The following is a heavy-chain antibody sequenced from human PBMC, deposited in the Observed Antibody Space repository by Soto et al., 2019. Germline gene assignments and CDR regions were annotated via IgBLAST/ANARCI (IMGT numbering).Heavy chain of an antibody. Sequence: SETLSLTCTVSGDSINNYYWSWIRQPPGKGLEWIGYIYYSGSANYNPSLKSRVTISLDTSKNQFSLKLRSVTAADTAVYYCARDSRYCTRTSGSALDAFYIWGQGTMVTGS. CDR2: IYYSGSA. D-gene: IGHD2-2*01. J-gene: IGHJ3*02. CDR1: GDSINNYY. V-gene: IGHV4-59*01. CDR3: ARDSRYCTRTSGSALDAFYI.